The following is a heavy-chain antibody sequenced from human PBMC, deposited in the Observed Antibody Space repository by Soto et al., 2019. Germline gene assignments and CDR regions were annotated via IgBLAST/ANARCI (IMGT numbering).Heavy chain of an antibody. Sequence: QVQQLESGPGLVKPWDTLSLTCTVSGAYISDFSWSWIRQAAGKGLEWIGRITVNGNTQYNPSFRSRVTMSMDTSRNQFSLNLQSATAADTALYYRARESGENWTYEAHWGQGTLVTVSS. CDR1: GAYISDFS. J-gene: IGHJ1*01. CDR2: ITVNGNT. V-gene: IGHV4-4*07. D-gene: IGHD1-7*01. CDR3: ARESGENWTYEAH.